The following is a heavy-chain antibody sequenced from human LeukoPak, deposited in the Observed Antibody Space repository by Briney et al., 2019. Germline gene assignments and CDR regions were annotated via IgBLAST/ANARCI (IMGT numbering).Heavy chain of an antibody. J-gene: IGHJ4*02. D-gene: IGHD5-24*01. CDR3: ARPPGRDGYNRYDY. CDR1: GYTFTDYY. CDR2: ISPDNGGT. Sequence: ASVKVSCKASGYTFTDYYTHWVRQAPGQGLEWMGWISPDNGGTSYAQKFQGRVTMTRDTSISTAYMELSRLTSDDTAMYFCARPPGRDGYNRYDYWGQGTLVTVSS. V-gene: IGHV1-2*02.